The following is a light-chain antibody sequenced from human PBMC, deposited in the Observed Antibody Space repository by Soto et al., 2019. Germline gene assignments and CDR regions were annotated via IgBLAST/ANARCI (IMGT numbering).Light chain of an antibody. CDR3: QHYNSYSEA. J-gene: IGKJ1*01. CDR2: KAS. Sequence: DIQMTQSPSTLSGSVGDRVTITCRASQTISSWLAWYQQKPGKAPKLLIYKASTLKSGVPSRFSGSGSGTEFTITISSLQHDDFATYYCQHYNSYSEAFGQGTKVELK. CDR1: QTISSW. V-gene: IGKV1-5*03.